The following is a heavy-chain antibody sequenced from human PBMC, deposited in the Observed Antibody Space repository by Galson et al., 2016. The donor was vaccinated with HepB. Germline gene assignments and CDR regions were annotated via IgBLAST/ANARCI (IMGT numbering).Heavy chain of an antibody. V-gene: IGHV3-15*01. CDR2: ILSNARGGTT. CDR3: TTYRYNYDTSGDDY. CDR1: GSGFAFSNVW. J-gene: IGHJ4*02. D-gene: IGHD3-22*01. Sequence: SLRLSCAASGSGFAFSNVWMSWVRQAPGKGLEWVVRILSNARGGTTDYAAPVKGRFTISRDASQNTMYLQMDRLKTEDTAVYYCTTYRYNYDTSGDDYWGQGTLVTVSS.